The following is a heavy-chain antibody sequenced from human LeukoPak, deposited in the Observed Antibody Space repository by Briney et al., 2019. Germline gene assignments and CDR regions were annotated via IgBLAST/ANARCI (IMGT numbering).Heavy chain of an antibody. CDR2: IYHSGST. CDR1: GYSISSGYY. CDR3: ARGYGDHEGSWYFDL. Sequence: PSETLSLTCTVSGYSISSGYYWGWIRPPPGKGLEWIGYIYHSGSTYYNPSLKSRVTISVDTSKNQFSLKLSSVTAADTAVYYCARGYGDHEGSWYFDLWGRGTLVTVSS. D-gene: IGHD4-17*01. J-gene: IGHJ2*01. V-gene: IGHV4-38-2*02.